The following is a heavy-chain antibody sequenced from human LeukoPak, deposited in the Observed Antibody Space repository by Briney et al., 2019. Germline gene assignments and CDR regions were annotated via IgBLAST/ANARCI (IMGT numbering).Heavy chain of an antibody. V-gene: IGHV3-23*01. J-gene: IGHJ4*02. D-gene: IGHD1-26*01. CDR2: ISGSGGRI. CDR1: GFTFSSYG. CDR3: ATSKYSGSY. Sequence: GGSLRLSCAASGFTFSSYGMHWVRQAPGKGLEWVSAISGSGGRIYYGASVKGRFTISRDNSKNTLNLQMNSLRAEDTAVYYCATSKYSGSYWGQGTLVTVSS.